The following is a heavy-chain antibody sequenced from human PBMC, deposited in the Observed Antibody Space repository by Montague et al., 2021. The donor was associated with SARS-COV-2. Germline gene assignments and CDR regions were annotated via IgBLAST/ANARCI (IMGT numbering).Heavy chain of an antibody. CDR2: MFTSGST. CDR1: GASISSPTYS. J-gene: IGHJ4*02. Sequence: TLSLTCTVSGASISSPTYSWGWIRQPAGKELEWIGRMFTSGSTTYNPSLKSRVTISVDTSKNQFSLRLNSVTAAGTAVYYCVREGGSMTFDYWGQGILATVSS. V-gene: IGHV4-61*02. D-gene: IGHD1-26*01. CDR3: VREGGSMTFDY.